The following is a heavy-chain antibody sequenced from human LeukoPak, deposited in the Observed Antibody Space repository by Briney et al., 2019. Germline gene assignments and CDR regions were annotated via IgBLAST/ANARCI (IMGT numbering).Heavy chain of an antibody. CDR1: GYTFTGYY. Sequence: ASVKVSCKASGYTFTGYYMHWVRQAPGQGLEWMGWINPNSGGTNYAQKFQGRVTMTRDTSINTAYMELSRLRSDDTAVYYCARVNLVGSGWYPYDYWGQGTLVTVSS. V-gene: IGHV1-2*02. CDR3: ARVNLVGSGWYPYDY. J-gene: IGHJ4*02. CDR2: INPNSGGT. D-gene: IGHD6-19*01.